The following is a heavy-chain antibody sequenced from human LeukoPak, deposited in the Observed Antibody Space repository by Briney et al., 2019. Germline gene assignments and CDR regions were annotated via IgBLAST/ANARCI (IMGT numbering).Heavy chain of an antibody. CDR2: INHSGST. CDR1: GGSFSGYY. V-gene: IGHV4-34*01. D-gene: IGHD3-16*01. CDR3: ARAGGALQYYYDGMDV. J-gene: IGHJ6*02. Sequence: SETLSLTCAVYGGSFSGYYWCWIRQPPGKGLEWIGEINHSGSTNYNPSLKSRVTISGDTSKNQFSLKLSSVTAADTAVYYCARAGGALQYYYDGMDVWGQGTTVTVSS.